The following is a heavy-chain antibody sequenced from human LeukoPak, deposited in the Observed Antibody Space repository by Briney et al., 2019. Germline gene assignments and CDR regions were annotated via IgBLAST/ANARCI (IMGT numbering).Heavy chain of an antibody. CDR3: AADPYDYGDYVLGY. V-gene: IGHV1-58*01. J-gene: IGHJ4*02. D-gene: IGHD4-17*01. Sequence: GTSVKVSCKASGFTFTSSAVQWVRQARGQRLEWIGWIVVGSGNTNYAQKFQERVTITRDMSISTAYMELSSLRSEDTAVYYCAADPYDYGDYVLGYWGQGTLVTVSS. CDR2: IVVGSGNT. CDR1: GFTFTSSA.